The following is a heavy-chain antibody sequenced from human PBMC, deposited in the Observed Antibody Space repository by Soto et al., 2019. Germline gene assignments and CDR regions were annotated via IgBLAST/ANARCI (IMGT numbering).Heavy chain of an antibody. D-gene: IGHD6-19*01. CDR2: IRSKANSYTT. CDR1: GFSFSGSA. CDR3: TRGSAWYLFR. V-gene: IGHV3-73*01. J-gene: IGHJ4*02. Sequence: GGSLRLSCAASGFSFSGSAMHWVRQASGKGLEWVGRIRSKANSYTTTYAASVKGRFTISRDDSKNTVFLQMNSLKTGDPAVYYCTRGSAWYLFRWGQGTLVTVSS.